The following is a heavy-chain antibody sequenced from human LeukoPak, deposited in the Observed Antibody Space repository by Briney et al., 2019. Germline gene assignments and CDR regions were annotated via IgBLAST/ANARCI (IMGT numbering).Heavy chain of an antibody. CDR1: GGSISSYY. D-gene: IGHD2-2*01. V-gene: IGHV4-59*08. J-gene: IGHJ5*02. Sequence: PSETLSLTCTVSGGSISSYYWNWIRQPPGKGLEWIGHIYYSGSTNYNPSLKSRVTISVDTSKNQFSLKLSSVTAADTAVYYCARQEMKKYQLLSDHWFDPWGQGTLVTVSS. CDR3: ARQEMKKYQLLSDHWFDP. CDR2: IYYSGST.